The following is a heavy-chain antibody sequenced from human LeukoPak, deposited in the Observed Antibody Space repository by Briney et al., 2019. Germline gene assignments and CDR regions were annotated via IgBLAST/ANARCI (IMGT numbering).Heavy chain of an antibody. D-gene: IGHD3-10*01. CDR1: EFTFSNYW. CDR3: ARDRGLSNFYFDY. Sequence: GGSLRLSCTASEFTFSNYWMNWVRQAPGKGLEWVANIKQDGSEKDYVDSVKGRFTISRDNSKNTLYLQMGSLRAEDMAVYYCARDRGLSNFYFDYWGQGTLVTVSS. CDR2: IKQDGSEK. V-gene: IGHV3-7*01. J-gene: IGHJ4*02.